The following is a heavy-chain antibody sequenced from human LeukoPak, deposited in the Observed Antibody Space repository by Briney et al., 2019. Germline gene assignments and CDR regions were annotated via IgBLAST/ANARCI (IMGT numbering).Heavy chain of an antibody. Sequence: GGSLRLSCAASGFTFSDYYMSWIRQAPGKGLEWVSHISSGSTIYYADSVKGRFTISRDNAKNSLYLQMNSLRAEDTAVYYCARAGGTMVRGRLDYWGQGTLVTVSS. CDR1: GFTFSDYY. CDR3: ARAGGTMVRGRLDY. V-gene: IGHV3-11*04. D-gene: IGHD3-10*01. J-gene: IGHJ4*02. CDR2: ISSGSTI.